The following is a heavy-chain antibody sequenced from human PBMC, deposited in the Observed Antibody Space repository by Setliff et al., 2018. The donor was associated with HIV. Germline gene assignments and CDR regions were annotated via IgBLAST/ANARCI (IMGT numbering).Heavy chain of an antibody. CDR3: ARHNPASVPASSPDY. Sequence: SETLSLTCTVSGASVNSNNYYWGWIRQPPGKGLEWIASIYYSGTTYYNPSLKSRVTISVDTSKNQFSLKLSSVTAADTAFYYCARHNPASVPASSPDYWGQGTLVTVSS. J-gene: IGHJ4*02. D-gene: IGHD2-2*01. CDR2: IYYSGTT. V-gene: IGHV4-39*01. CDR1: GASVNSNNYY.